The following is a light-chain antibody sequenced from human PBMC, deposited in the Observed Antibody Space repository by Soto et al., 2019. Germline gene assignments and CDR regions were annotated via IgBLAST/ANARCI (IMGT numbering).Light chain of an antibody. CDR2: GAS. V-gene: IGKV1-9*01. J-gene: IGKJ4*01. Sequence: DIQLTQSPSFLSASVGDRVTITCRASQGIDSNLAWYQQKPGKAPNVLIYGASTLQSGVPSRFSGSGSGTEFTLRISSLQPEDFATYYCQQLHSYPLTFGGGTKVGIK. CDR3: QQLHSYPLT. CDR1: QGIDSN.